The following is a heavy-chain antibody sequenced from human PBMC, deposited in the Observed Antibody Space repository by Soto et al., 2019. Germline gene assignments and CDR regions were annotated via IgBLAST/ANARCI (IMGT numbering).Heavy chain of an antibody. CDR3: ARENQNAMDV. CDR2: LNSDGSRT. Sequence: GGSLRLSCAASGITFSGYWMHWVRQAPGMGLVWVSRLNSDGSRTNYADSVKGRFTISRDNAKNTLYLQMNSLRAEDTAVYYCARENQNAMDVWGQGTTVTVSS. V-gene: IGHV3-74*01. CDR1: GITFSGYW. J-gene: IGHJ6*02. D-gene: IGHD2-2*01.